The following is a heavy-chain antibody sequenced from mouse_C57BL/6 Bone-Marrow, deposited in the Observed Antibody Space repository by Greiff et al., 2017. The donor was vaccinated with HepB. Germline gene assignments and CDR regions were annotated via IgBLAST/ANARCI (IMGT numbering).Heavy chain of an antibody. CDR3: AIYYGSSRYFDV. J-gene: IGHJ1*03. CDR2: INPYNGGT. V-gene: IGHV1-19*01. D-gene: IGHD1-1*01. CDR1: GYTFTDYY. Sequence: EVQLQQSGPVLVKPGASVKMSCKASGYTFTDYYMNWVKQSHGKSLEWIGVINPYNGGTSYNQKFKGKATLTVDKSSSTAYMELNSLTSEDSAVYYCAIYYGSSRYFDVWGTGTTVTVSS.